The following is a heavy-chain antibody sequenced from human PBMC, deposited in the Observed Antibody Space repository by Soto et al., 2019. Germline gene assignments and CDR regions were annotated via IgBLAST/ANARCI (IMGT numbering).Heavy chain of an antibody. CDR1: GFTFSSYG. CDR2: ISYDGSNK. J-gene: IGHJ4*02. Sequence: QVQLVESGGGVVQPGRSLRLSCAASGFTFSSYGMHWVRQAPGKGLEWVAVISYDGSNKYYADSVKGRFTISRDNSKNTLYLQMNSLRAEDTAVYYCAKSGWLQLRGYFDYWGQGTLVTVSS. D-gene: IGHD5-12*01. CDR3: AKSGWLQLRGYFDY. V-gene: IGHV3-30*18.